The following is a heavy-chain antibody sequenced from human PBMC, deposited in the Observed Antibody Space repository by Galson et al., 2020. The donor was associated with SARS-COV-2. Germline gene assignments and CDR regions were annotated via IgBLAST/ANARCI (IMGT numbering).Heavy chain of an antibody. CDR1: GFTFSAYA. CDR3: AKAFYSSGWFGEWTFDY. Sequence: GESLKISCAASGFTFSAYALTWVRQAPGKGLEWVSAITGSGSSTFYADSVKGRFTISRDNSRNTLYLQVNSLRAEDAALYHCAKAFYSSGWFGEWTFDYWGQGTLVTVSS. J-gene: IGHJ4*02. D-gene: IGHD6-19*01. V-gene: IGHV3-23*01. CDR2: ITGSGSST.